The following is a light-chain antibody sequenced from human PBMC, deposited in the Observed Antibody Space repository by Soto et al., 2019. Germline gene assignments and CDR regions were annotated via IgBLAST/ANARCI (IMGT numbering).Light chain of an antibody. CDR1: QSISNW. CDR2: DAS. V-gene: IGKV1-5*01. CDR3: QQYNSYWT. Sequence: DIHMTQSPSTLPASVGDRVTITCRASQSISNWWAWYQQKPGKAPNLLIYDASSLQSGVPSRFSGSGFGTEFTLTISSLQPDDFATYYCQQYNSYWTFGQGTKVDIK. J-gene: IGKJ1*01.